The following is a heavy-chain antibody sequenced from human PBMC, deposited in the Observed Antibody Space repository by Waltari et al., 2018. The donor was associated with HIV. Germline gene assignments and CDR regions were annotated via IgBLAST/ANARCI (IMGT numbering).Heavy chain of an antibody. CDR2: MNPDNGDA. Sequence: QVQLVQSVAKIKKPRASVRVSCRASGYSFSDFDINWVRRAPGRGLEWVGWMNPDNGDAGYGHKFKGRFTLTRDTTTDTAYMDVTNLKSEDTAIYYCTKGRRGALFGDEWGQGTLVTVSS. D-gene: IGHD3-3*01. V-gene: IGHV1-8*02. CDR1: GYSFSDFD. CDR3: TKGRRGALFGDE. J-gene: IGHJ4*02.